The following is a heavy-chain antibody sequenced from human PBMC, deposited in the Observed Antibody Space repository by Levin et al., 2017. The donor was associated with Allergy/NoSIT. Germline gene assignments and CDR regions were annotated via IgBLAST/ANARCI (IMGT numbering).Heavy chain of an antibody. Sequence: GGSLRLSCAASGFTVSSNYMTWVRQAPGKGLEWVSVIYSGGSTYYADSVKGRFTISRDTSKNTLYLQMDSLRAEDTAVFYCAREKSPYYDVLTGYYGGYYFDYWGQGTLVTVSS. D-gene: IGHD3-9*01. CDR3: AREKSPYYDVLTGYYGGYYFDY. CDR1: GFTVSSNY. V-gene: IGHV3-66*01. J-gene: IGHJ4*02. CDR2: IYSGGST.